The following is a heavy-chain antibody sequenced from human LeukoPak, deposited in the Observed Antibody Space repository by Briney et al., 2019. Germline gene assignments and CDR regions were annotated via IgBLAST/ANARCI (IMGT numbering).Heavy chain of an antibody. CDR3: ARDLSVAGFDF. V-gene: IGHV3-30-3*01. CDR1: GFTFSSYA. CDR2: ISYDGSNK. Sequence: GRSLRLSCAASGFTFSSYAMHWVRQAPGKGLEWVAVISYDGSNKYYADSVKGRFTISRDNSKNTLYLQMNSLRAEDTAVYYCARDLSVAGFDFWGQGTMVTVSS. J-gene: IGHJ3*01. D-gene: IGHD6-19*01.